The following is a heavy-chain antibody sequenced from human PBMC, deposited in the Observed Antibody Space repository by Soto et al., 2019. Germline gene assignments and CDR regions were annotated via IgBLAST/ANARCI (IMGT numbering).Heavy chain of an antibody. CDR1: GGSISSSNW. D-gene: IGHD6-19*01. CDR3: ARVTGSYSSGWRPDFDY. CDR2: IYHSGST. V-gene: IGHV4-4*02. Sequence: QVQLQESGPGLVKPSGTLSLTCAVSGGSISSSNWWSWVRQPPGKGLEWIGEIYHSGSTNYNPSLKSRVTISVDKSKNQFSRKLSSVAAAATAVYYCARVTGSYSSGWRPDFDYWGQGTLVTVSS. J-gene: IGHJ4*02.